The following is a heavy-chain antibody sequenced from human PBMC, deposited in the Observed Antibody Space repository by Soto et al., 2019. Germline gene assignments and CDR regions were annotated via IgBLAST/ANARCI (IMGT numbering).Heavy chain of an antibody. D-gene: IGHD6-19*01. V-gene: IGHV4-39*01. CDR1: GGSISSSSYY. CDR3: ARPGGIAVAGTVEY. J-gene: IGHJ4*02. CDR2: IYYSGST. Sequence: QLQLQESGPGLVKPSETLSLTCTVSGGSISSSSYYWGWIRQPPGKGLEWIGSIYYSGSTYYNPSLKSRVTISVDTSKTQFSLKLSSVTAADTAVYYCARPGGIAVAGTVEYWGQGTLVTVSS.